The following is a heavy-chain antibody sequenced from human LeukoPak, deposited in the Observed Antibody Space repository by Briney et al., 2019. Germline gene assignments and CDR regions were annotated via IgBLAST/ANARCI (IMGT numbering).Heavy chain of an antibody. D-gene: IGHD1-26*01. CDR3: ARKLRLGGNWFDP. Sequence: SVKVSCKTTGGTFTSYAITWVRQAPGQGLDWMGKIIPISGTTNYAQKCQGRVTFTADESTSTAYMELSSLRSEDTALYYCARKLRLGGNWFDPWGQGTLVTVSS. J-gene: IGHJ5*02. CDR2: IIPISGTT. V-gene: IGHV1-69*15. CDR1: GGTFTSYA.